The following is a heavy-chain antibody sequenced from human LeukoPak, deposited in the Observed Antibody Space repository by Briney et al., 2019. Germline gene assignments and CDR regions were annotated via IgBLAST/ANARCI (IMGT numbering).Heavy chain of an antibody. Sequence: GGSLRLSGAASGFSFSSYAMNWVRQAPGKGLEWVSAISGSGGRTYYADSVKGRFTISRDNSKNTLYLQMNSLRAEDTAVYYCARDVYYYYDSSGLWYWGQGTLVTVSS. CDR1: GFSFSSYA. V-gene: IGHV3-23*01. D-gene: IGHD3-22*01. J-gene: IGHJ4*02. CDR2: ISGSGGRT. CDR3: ARDVYYYYDSSGLWY.